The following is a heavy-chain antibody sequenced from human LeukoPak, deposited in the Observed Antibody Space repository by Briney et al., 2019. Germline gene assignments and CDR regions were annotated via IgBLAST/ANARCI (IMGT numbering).Heavy chain of an antibody. V-gene: IGHV1-2*04. Sequence: ASVKVSCKASGYTFTGYYMHWVRQAPGQGLEWMGWINPNSGGTNYAQKFQGWVTMARDTSISTAYMELSRLRSDDTAVYYCARALPRDAFDIWGQGTMVTVSS. CDR1: GYTFTGYY. CDR3: ARALPRDAFDI. CDR2: INPNSGGT. D-gene: IGHD3-16*02. J-gene: IGHJ3*02.